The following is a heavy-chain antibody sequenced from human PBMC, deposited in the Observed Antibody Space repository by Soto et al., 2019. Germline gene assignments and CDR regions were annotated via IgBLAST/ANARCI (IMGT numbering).Heavy chain of an antibody. CDR2: IYYSGST. J-gene: IGHJ4*02. CDR3: ARSGDSSGYLYYFDY. CDR1: GGSISSGGYY. D-gene: IGHD3-22*01. V-gene: IGHV4-31*03. Sequence: QVQLQESGPGLVKPSQTLSLTCTVSGGSISSGGYYWSWIRQHPGKGLEWIGYIYYSGSTYYNPSLKSRVTLSVDTSKNQFSLKLSSVTAADTAVYYCARSGDSSGYLYYFDYWGQGTLVTVSS.